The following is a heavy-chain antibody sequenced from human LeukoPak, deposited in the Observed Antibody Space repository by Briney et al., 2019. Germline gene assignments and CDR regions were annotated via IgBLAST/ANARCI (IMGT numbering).Heavy chain of an antibody. J-gene: IGHJ6*03. V-gene: IGHV4-39*01. CDR3: ARGRGLYSYGYRPYYYYMDV. Sequence: PSETLSLTCTVSGGSISSSSYYWGWIRQPPGKGLEWIGSIYYSGSTYYNPSLKSRVTISVDTSKNQFSLKLSSVTAADTAVYYCARGRGLYSYGYRPYYYYMDVWGKGTTVTVSS. CDR1: GGSISSSSYY. D-gene: IGHD5-18*01. CDR2: IYYSGST.